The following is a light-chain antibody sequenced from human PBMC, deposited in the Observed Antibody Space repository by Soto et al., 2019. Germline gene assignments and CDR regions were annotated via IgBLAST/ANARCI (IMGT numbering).Light chain of an antibody. Sequence: IQLTQSPSSLSASVGNRVTITCRASQGISSYLAWFQQKPGKAPELLIYAASTLQSGVPSRFSGSGSGTDFTLTISSLQPEDVATYYCQQLHSYPLTFGQGTRLEIK. CDR1: QGISSY. V-gene: IGKV1-9*01. J-gene: IGKJ5*01. CDR3: QQLHSYPLT. CDR2: AAS.